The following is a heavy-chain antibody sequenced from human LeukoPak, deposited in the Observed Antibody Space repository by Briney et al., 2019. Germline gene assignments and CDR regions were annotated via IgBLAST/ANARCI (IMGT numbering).Heavy chain of an antibody. CDR3: ARVPARGYFDY. Sequence: ASVKVSCKASGYTFTGYYMHWVRQAPGQGLEWMGWINPNSGGTNYARKFQGRVTMTRDTSISTAYMELSRLRSDDTAVYYCARVPARGYFDYWGQGTLVTVSS. CDR1: GYTFTGYY. CDR2: INPNSGGT. D-gene: IGHD2-2*01. J-gene: IGHJ4*02. V-gene: IGHV1-2*02.